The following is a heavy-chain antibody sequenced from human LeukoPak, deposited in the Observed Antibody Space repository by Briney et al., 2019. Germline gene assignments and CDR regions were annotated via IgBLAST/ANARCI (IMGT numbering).Heavy chain of an antibody. CDR2: ISAYNGNT. J-gene: IGHJ4*02. Sequence: ASVTVSCKASGYTFTGYYMHWVRQAPGQGLEWMGWISAYNGNTNYAQKLQGRVTMTTDTSTSTAYMELRSLRSDDTAVYYCARTTPIELGAPFDYWGQGTLVTVSS. D-gene: IGHD7-27*01. CDR3: ARTTPIELGAPFDY. V-gene: IGHV1-18*04. CDR1: GYTFTGYY.